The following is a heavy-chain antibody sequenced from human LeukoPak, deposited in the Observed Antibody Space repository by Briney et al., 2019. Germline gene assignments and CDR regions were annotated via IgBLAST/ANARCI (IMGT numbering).Heavy chain of an antibody. CDR1: GFTFSSYE. Sequence: GGSLRLSCAASGFTFSSYEMNWVRQAPGKGLEWVSYISSSGSTIYYADSVKGRFTISRDNAKNSLYLQMNSLRAEDTAVYYCAKVGLTVTTILDYFDYWGQGTLVTVSS. D-gene: IGHD4-11*01. V-gene: IGHV3-48*03. CDR3: AKVGLTVTTILDYFDY. CDR2: ISSSGSTI. J-gene: IGHJ4*02.